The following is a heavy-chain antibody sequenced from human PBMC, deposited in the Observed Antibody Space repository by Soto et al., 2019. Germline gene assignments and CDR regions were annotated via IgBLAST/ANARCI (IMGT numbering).Heavy chain of an antibody. V-gene: IGHV4-59*01. CDR2: IYYSGST. D-gene: IGHD5-12*01. CDR3: ARALTLSGYAYYFDY. Sequence: QVQLQESGPGLVKPSETLSLTCTVAGGSISSYYWSWIRQPPGKGLEWIGYIYYSGSTNYNPSLKSRVTISVDTSKNQFSLKLSSVTAADTAVYYCARALTLSGYAYYFDYWGQGTLVTVSS. CDR1: GGSISSYY. J-gene: IGHJ4*02.